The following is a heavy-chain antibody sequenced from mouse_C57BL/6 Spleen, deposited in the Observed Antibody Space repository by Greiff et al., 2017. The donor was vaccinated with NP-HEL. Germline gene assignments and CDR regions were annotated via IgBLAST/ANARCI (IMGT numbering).Heavy chain of an antibody. Sequence: QVQLQQSGAELAKPGASVKLSCKASGYTFTSYWMHWVKQRPGQGLEWIGYINPSSGYTKYNQKFKDKATLTADKSSSTAYMQLSSLTYEDSAVYYCARGALLLQYRLEGYAMDYWGQGTSVTVSS. CDR2: INPSSGYT. CDR1: GYTFTSYW. D-gene: IGHD1-1*01. V-gene: IGHV1-7*01. CDR3: ARGALLLQYRLEGYAMDY. J-gene: IGHJ4*01.